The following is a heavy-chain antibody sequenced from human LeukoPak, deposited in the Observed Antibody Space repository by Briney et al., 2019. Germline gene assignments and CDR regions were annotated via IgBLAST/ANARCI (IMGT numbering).Heavy chain of an antibody. Sequence: PSETLSLTCTVTGGSFSTYYWSWIRQTPGKGLEWIGHFYYSGSTTYNPSLKSRVTISVDTSRDQFSLKLTSVSAADTAVYYCARGQGRNYYLNYFDYWGQGALVTVSS. CDR2: FYYSGST. V-gene: IGHV4-59*01. J-gene: IGHJ4*02. CDR3: ARGQGRNYYLNYFDY. CDR1: GGSFSTYY. D-gene: IGHD1-26*01.